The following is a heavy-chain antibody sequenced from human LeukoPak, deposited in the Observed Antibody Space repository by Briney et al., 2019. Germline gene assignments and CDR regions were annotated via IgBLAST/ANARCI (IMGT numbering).Heavy chain of an antibody. CDR3: ARDRDSSGWYASFDY. V-gene: IGHV3-21*01. J-gene: IGHJ4*02. CDR1: GFTFSSYS. D-gene: IGHD6-19*01. CDR2: ISSSSSYI. Sequence: GGSLRLSCAASGFTFSSYSMNWVRQAPGKGLEWVSSISSSSSYIYYADSVKGRFTISRDNAKNSLYLQMNSLRAEDTAVYYCARDRDSSGWYASFDYWGQGTLVTVSS.